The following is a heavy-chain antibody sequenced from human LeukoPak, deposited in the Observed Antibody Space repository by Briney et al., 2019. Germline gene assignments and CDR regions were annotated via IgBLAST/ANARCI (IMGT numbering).Heavy chain of an antibody. D-gene: IGHD3-3*01. V-gene: IGHV4-30-4*08. J-gene: IGHJ4*02. CDR3: ARVGNEKGYDFWSGYRHGYYFDY. CDR2: IYYSGST. Sequence: SQTLSLTCTVSGGSISSGDYYWSWLRQPPGKGLEWIGYIYYSGSTYYNPSLKSRVTISVDTSKNQFSLKLSSVTAADTAVYYCARVGNEKGYDFWSGYRHGYYFDYWGQGTLVTVSS. CDR1: GGSISSGDYY.